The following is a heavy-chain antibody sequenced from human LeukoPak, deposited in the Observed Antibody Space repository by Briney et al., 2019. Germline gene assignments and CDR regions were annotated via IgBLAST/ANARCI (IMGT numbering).Heavy chain of an antibody. Sequence: GGSLRLSCAASGFTFSSYGMHWVRQAPGKGLEWVAVIWYDGSNKYYADSVKGRFTISRDNSKNTLYLQMNSLRAEDTAVYYCAKVGAAIDYGHYGHLDYWGQGTLVTVSS. CDR2: IWYDGSNK. V-gene: IGHV3-33*03. CDR1: GFTFSSYG. J-gene: IGHJ4*02. D-gene: IGHD4-17*01. CDR3: AKVGAAIDYGHYGHLDY.